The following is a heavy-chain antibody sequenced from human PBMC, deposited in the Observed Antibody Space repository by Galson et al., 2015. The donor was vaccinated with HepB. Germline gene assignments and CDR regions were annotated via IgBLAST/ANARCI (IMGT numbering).Heavy chain of an antibody. CDR2: ISGSGGST. CDR3: AKALERRGYSGQAPPSNAFDI. CDR1: GFTFSSYA. V-gene: IGHV3-23*01. D-gene: IGHD5-12*01. J-gene: IGHJ3*02. Sequence: LRLSCAASGFTFSSYAMSWVRQAPGKGLEWVSAISGSGGSTYYADSVKGRFTISRDNSKNTLYLQMNSLRAEDTAVYYCAKALERRGYSGQAPPSNAFDIWGQGTMVTVSS.